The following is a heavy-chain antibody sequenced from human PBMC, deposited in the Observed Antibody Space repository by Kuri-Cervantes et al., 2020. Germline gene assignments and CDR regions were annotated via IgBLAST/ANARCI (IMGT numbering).Heavy chain of an antibody. CDR2: ISGSGGST. J-gene: IGHJ4*02. V-gene: IGHV3-23*01. CDR3: AKGRYYYDSSGYLLFDY. CDR1: GFTFSSYA. D-gene: IGHD3-22*01. Sequence: LSLTCAASGFTFSSYAMSWVRQAPGKGLEWVSAISGSGGSTYYADSVKGRFTISRDNSKNTLYLQMNSLRAEDTAVYYCAKGRYYYDSSGYLLFDYWGQGTLVTVSS.